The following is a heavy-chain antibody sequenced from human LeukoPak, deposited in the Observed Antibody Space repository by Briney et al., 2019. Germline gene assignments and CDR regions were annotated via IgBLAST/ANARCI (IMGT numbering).Heavy chain of an antibody. D-gene: IGHD2-15*01. Sequence: GGSLRLSCAASGFTFSSYAMSWVRQAPGKGLEWVSTISGSGSSTYYADSVKGRFTISRDNSKDTLYLQMNSLRAEDTAVYYCAKGGSAQRNFDYWGQGTLVTVSS. CDR1: GFTFSSYA. V-gene: IGHV3-23*01. CDR3: AKGGSAQRNFDY. J-gene: IGHJ4*02. CDR2: ISGSGSST.